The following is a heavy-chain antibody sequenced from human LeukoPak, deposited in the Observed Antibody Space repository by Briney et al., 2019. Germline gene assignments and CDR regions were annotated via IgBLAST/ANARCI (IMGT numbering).Heavy chain of an antibody. J-gene: IGHJ4*02. CDR1: GFSFNIYA. CDR3: AKSVMKGGPYYFDY. CDR2: ISGSGGST. V-gene: IGHV3-23*01. Sequence: PGGSLRLSCAGSGFSFNIYAMSWVRQAPGKGLEWVSAISGSGGSTYYADSVKGRFTISRDNSKNTLYLQMNSLRAEDTAVYYCAKSVMKGGPYYFDYWGQGTLVTVSS. D-gene: IGHD3-16*01.